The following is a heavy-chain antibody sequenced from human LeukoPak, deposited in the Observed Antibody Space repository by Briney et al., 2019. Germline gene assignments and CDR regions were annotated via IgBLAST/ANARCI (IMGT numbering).Heavy chain of an antibody. CDR1: GGSVSSGGYS. CDR2: IYHSGST. J-gene: IGHJ4*02. CDR3: ARAGAGGYSCGDIDY. D-gene: IGHD5-18*01. V-gene: IGHV4-30-2*01. Sequence: SETLSLTCTVSGGSVSSGGYSWSWIRQPPGTGLEWIGYIYHSGSTYYNPSLKSRVTISVDRSKNQFSLKLSSVTPADTAVYYCARAGAGGYSCGDIDYWGQGTLVTVSS.